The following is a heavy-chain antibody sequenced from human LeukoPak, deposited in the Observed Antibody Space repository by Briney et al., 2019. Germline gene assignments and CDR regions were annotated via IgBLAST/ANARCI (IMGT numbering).Heavy chain of an antibody. CDR2: ISYDGSNK. J-gene: IGHJ4*02. CDR1: GFTFSSYA. CDR3: ARAEADY. Sequence: GGSLRLSCAASGFTFSSYAMHWVRQAPGKGLEWVAVISYDGSNKYYADSVKGRFTISRDNSKNTLYLQMNSLRAEDTAVYYCARAEADYWGQGTLVTVSP. V-gene: IGHV3-30-3*01.